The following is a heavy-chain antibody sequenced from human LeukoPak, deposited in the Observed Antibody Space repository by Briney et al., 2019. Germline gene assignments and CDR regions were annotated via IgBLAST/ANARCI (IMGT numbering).Heavy chain of an antibody. J-gene: IGHJ4*02. D-gene: IGHD5-24*01. CDR3: TRSYHGYNFGVLDY. V-gene: IGHV3-49*04. CDR1: GFSFGDYA. CDR2: IRSKAYGGTT. Sequence: GGSRRLSCTAAGFSFGDYAMSWVRQAPGKGLEWVGFIRSKAYGGTTEYAASVKGRLTISRDDSKSIAYLQMNSQKTEDTAVYYCTRSYHGYNFGVLDYWGQGTLVTVSS.